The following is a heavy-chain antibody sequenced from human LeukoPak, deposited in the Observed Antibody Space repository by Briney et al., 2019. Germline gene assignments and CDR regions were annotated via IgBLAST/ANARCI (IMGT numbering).Heavy chain of an antibody. D-gene: IGHD3-3*01. CDR3: ARTYDFGRGPPGDAFDN. Sequence: GGSLRLSCAASGFTFRIFGLNWVRQAPGKGPGWVSYIDARSGITYYADSVQGRFTISRDYARESVFLQMDGLRVDDTAVYYCARTYDFGRGPPGDAFDNWGPGTWVIVSS. V-gene: IGHV3-48*04. CDR1: GFTFRIFG. J-gene: IGHJ3*02. CDR2: IDARSGIT.